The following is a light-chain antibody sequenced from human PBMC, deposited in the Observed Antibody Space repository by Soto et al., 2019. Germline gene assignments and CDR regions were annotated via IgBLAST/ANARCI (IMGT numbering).Light chain of an antibody. Sequence: EIVLTQSPATLSLSPGERATISCRASQSVSSYLAWYQQKPGQAPRLLIYDASTRATGIPARFSGSGSGTDFTLTISSLEPEDVAVYYCQQRSNWPPSITFGQGTRLEIK. J-gene: IGKJ5*01. CDR2: DAS. V-gene: IGKV3-11*01. CDR3: QQRSNWPPSIT. CDR1: QSVSSY.